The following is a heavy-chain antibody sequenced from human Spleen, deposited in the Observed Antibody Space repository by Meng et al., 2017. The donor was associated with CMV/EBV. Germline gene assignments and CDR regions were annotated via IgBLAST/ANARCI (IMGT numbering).Heavy chain of an antibody. D-gene: IGHD3-3*01. V-gene: IGHV2-5*01. CDR3: ARRRFLEWPKYYFDY. CDR2: IYWNDDK. J-gene: IGHJ4*02. Sequence: FSLSTSVVGVGWIRQPPRKALEWLALIYWNDDKRYSPSLKSRLTITKDTSKNQVVLTMTNMDPVDTATYYCARRRFLEWPKYYFDYWGQGTLVTVSS. CDR1: FSLSTSVVG.